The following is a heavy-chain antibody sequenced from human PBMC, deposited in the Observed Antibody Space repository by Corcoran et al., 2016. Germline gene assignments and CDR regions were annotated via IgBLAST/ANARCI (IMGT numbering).Heavy chain of an antibody. CDR1: GFTFSSYG. V-gene: IGHV3-30*18. J-gene: IGHJ4*02. CDR3: ANGKVLDY. Sequence: QVQLVESGGGVVQPGRYLRLPCAASGFTFSSYGMHWARQAPGKGQEWVAVISYEGSNKYYADSVKGRFTISRDNSKNTLYLQMNSLRAEDTAVYYCANGKVLDYCGQGTLVTVSS. CDR2: ISYEGSNK.